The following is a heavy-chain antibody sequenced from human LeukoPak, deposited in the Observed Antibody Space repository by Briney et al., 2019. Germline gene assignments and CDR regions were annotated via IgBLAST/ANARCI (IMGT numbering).Heavy chain of an antibody. V-gene: IGHV4-30-2*01. D-gene: IGHD5-18*01. J-gene: IGHJ4*02. CDR3: ARGLTWIQLWSY. Sequence: SETLSLTCAVSGGSISSGGYSWSWIRQPPGKGLEWIGYIYHSGSTYYNPSLKSRVTISVDRSKNQFSLKLSSVTAADTAVYYCARGLTWIQLWSYWGQGTLVTVSS. CDR1: GGSISSGGYS. CDR2: IYHSGST.